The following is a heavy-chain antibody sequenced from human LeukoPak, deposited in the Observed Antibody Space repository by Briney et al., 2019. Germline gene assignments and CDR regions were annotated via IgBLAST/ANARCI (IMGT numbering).Heavy chain of an antibody. Sequence: PSETLSLTCTVSGGSISSGGYYWSWIRQPPGKGLEWIGYIYHSGSTYYNPSLKSRVTISVDRSKNQFSLKLSSVTAADTAVYYCARGRPGAMVDYWGQGTLVTVSS. V-gene: IGHV4-30-2*01. D-gene: IGHD5-18*01. J-gene: IGHJ4*02. CDR2: IYHSGST. CDR3: ARGRPGAMVDY. CDR1: GGSISSGGYY.